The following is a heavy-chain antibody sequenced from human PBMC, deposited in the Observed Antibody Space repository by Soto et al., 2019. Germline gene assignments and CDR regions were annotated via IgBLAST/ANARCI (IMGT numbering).Heavy chain of an antibody. D-gene: IGHD1-26*01. CDR3: AKGGGSARDFDY. J-gene: IGHJ4*02. CDR1: GFTFGNYC. CDR2: TSYDGNNK. V-gene: IGHV3-30*18. Sequence: VGSLRLSCTVSGFTFGNYCMHWVRQAPGKGLEWVASTSYDGNNKYYADSLKGRFTIYRDNSKKMVYLQMTSLGPEDTAVYYCAKGGGSARDFDYWGQGALVTVSS.